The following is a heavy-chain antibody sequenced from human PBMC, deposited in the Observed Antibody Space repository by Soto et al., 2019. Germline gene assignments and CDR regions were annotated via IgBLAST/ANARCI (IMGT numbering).Heavy chain of an antibody. D-gene: IGHD3-22*01. CDR1: GSTLTSYG. CDR3: ARDVSYDSSVNWVGDSAVDL. V-gene: IGHV1-18*01. Sequence: QVHLVQSGLEVKKPGASVSVSCRASGSTLTSYGISWVRQAPGQRYEWMGWISVNNGNTQYAQKFKGRVPMTTDTPTATVDMVLRRLRSDDTAVYYCARDVSYDSSVNWVGDSAVDLWCQGTMVTVSS. J-gene: IGHJ3*01. CDR2: ISVNNGNT.